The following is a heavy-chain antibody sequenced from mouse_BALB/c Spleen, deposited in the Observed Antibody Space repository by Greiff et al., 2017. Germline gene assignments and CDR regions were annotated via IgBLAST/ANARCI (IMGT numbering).Heavy chain of an antibody. V-gene: IGHV5-17*02. J-gene: IGHJ4*01. Sequence: EVQRVESGGGLVQPGGSRKLSCAASGFTFSSFGMHWVRQAPEKGLEWVAYISSGSSTIYYADTVKGRFTISRDNPKNTLFLQMTSLRSEDTAMYYCARRGGNYLYAMDYWGQGTSVTVSS. D-gene: IGHD2-1*01. CDR3: ARRGGNYLYAMDY. CDR2: ISSGSSTI. CDR1: GFTFSSFG.